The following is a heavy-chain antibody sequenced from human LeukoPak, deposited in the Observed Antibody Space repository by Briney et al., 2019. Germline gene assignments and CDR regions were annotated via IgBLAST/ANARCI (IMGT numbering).Heavy chain of an antibody. CDR2: IKQDGSEK. D-gene: IGHD1-26*01. CDR1: GFTFSSYW. V-gene: IGHV3-7*01. J-gene: IGHJ3*02. CDR3: ARDLVGAIPGGVDFDAFDI. Sequence: GGSLRLSCAASGFTFSSYWMSWVRQAPGKGLEWVANIKQDGSEKYYVDSVKGRFTTSRDNAKNSLYLQMNSLRAEDTAVYYCARDLVGAIPGGVDFDAFDIWGQGTMVTVSS.